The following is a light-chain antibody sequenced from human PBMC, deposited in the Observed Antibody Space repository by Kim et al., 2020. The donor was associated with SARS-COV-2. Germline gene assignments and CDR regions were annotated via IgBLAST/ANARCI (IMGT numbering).Light chain of an antibody. V-gene: IGKV1-27*01. CDR3: QKYNSAPWT. J-gene: IGKJ1*01. CDR2: AAS. Sequence: AAVGDRVTITCRASQGINNYLAWYQQRPGKVPKLLIYAASTLQSGVPSRFSGSGFGTDFTLTISSLQPEDGATYYCQKYNSAPWTFGRGTKVDIK. CDR1: QGINNY.